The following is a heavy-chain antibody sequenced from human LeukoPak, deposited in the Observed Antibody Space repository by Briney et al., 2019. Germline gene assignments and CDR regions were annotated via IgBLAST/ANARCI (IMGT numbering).Heavy chain of an antibody. CDR1: GYTFTSTG. D-gene: IGHD3-10*01. CDR2: INTNTGNP. CDR3: AREAYGSGSYHFDY. J-gene: IGHJ4*02. Sequence: ASVKVSCKASGYTFTSTGINWVRQAPGQGLEWMGGINTNTGNPMYAQGFTGRFVFSLDTSVSTAYLQISSLEAEDTAIYYCAREAYGSGSYHFDYWGQGTLVTASS. V-gene: IGHV7-4-1*02.